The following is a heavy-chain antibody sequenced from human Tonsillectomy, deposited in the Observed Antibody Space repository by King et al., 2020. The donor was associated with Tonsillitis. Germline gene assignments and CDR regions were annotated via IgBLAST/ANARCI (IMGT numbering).Heavy chain of an antibody. Sequence: HVQLQESGPGLVKPSETLSLTCTVSGGSISSYYWSWIRQPPGKGLEWIGYIYYSGSTNYNPSLKSQVTISVDTSKNQFSLKLSSVTAADTAVYYCARSDSSGWYRFDYWGQGTLVTVSS. J-gene: IGHJ4*02. CDR1: GGSISSYY. D-gene: IGHD6-19*01. CDR3: ARSDSSGWYRFDY. CDR2: IYYSGST. V-gene: IGHV4-59*01.